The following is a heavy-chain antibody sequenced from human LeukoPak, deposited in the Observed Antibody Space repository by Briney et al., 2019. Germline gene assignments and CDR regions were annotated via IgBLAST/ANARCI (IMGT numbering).Heavy chain of an antibody. CDR3: ARVTYGGNLYYFDY. CDR2: INHSGST. J-gene: IGHJ4*02. CDR1: GGSFSGYY. D-gene: IGHD4-23*01. Sequence: SETLSLTCAVYGGSFSGYYWGWIRQPPGKGLEWIGEINHSGSTNYNPSLKSRVTISVDTSKNQFSLKLSSVTAADTAVYYCARVTYGGNLYYFDYWGQGTLVTVSS. V-gene: IGHV4-34*01.